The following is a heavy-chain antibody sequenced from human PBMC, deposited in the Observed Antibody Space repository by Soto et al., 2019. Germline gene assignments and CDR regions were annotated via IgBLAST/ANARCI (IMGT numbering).Heavy chain of an antibody. Sequence: QVQLQESGPGLVKPSGTLSLTCAVSSGSISSSNWWSWVRQPPGKGLEWIGEIYHSGSTNYNPSLKSRVTISVDKSKNQFSLKLSSVTAADTAVYYCARVTYYDFWSGYPPHAFDIWGQGTMDTVSS. D-gene: IGHD3-3*01. CDR3: ARVTYYDFWSGYPPHAFDI. CDR1: SGSISSSNW. CDR2: IYHSGST. J-gene: IGHJ3*02. V-gene: IGHV4-4*02.